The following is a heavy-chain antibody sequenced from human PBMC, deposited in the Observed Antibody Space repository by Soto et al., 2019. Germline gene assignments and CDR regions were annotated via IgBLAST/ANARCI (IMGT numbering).Heavy chain of an antibody. Sequence: GGSLRLSCAASGFTVSNNHMTWVRQAAGKGLELVSFVHGGGSTSYTDSVKGRFTISRDNSKNTLYLQMNSLRAEDTAVYYCAKVVVAVTGFDNWGQGTLVTVSS. CDR2: VHGGGST. V-gene: IGHV3-53*01. D-gene: IGHD4-17*01. J-gene: IGHJ4*02. CDR3: AKVVVAVTGFDN. CDR1: GFTVSNNH.